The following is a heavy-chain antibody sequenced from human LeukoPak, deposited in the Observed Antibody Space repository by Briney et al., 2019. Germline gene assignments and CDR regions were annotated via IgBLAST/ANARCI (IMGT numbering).Heavy chain of an antibody. CDR2: ISPGGGPT. D-gene: IGHD5-12*01. CDR1: GFPFSIHG. Sequence: GGSLRLSCAGSGFPFSIHGMNWVRQAPGKGLEWVSGISPGGGPTYYADSVKGRFTIPRDDSKYTLYLQMNNLRAEDTAVYYCAKDGAWLRFDDWGQGILVTVSS. CDR3: AKDGAWLRFDD. J-gene: IGHJ4*02. V-gene: IGHV3-23*01.